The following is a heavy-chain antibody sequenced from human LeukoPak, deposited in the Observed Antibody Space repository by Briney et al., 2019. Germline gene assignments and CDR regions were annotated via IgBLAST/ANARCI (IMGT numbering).Heavy chain of an antibody. CDR2: IYHSGST. V-gene: IGHV4-4*02. Sequence: PSETLSLTCAVSGDSISSTNWWSWVRQPPGKGLEWIGEIYHSGSTNYNPSLKSRVTISVDKSKNQFSLILSSVTAADTAVYYCARWARVWDYHHYDIFDYWGQGTLVTVSS. CDR1: GDSISSTNW. D-gene: IGHD3-9*01. CDR3: ARWARVWDYHHYDIFDY. J-gene: IGHJ4*02.